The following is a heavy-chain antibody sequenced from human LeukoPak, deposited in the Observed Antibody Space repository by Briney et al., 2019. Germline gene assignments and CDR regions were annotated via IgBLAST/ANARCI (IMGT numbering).Heavy chain of an antibody. D-gene: IGHD3-3*01. CDR1: GYTFTSYY. Sequence: ASVKVPCKASGYTFTSYYMHWVRQAPGQGLEWMGIINPSGGSTSYAQKFQGRVTMTRDTSTSTVYMELSSLRSEDTAVYYCARDRGRARNYDFWSGYHWFDPWGQGTLVTVSS. V-gene: IGHV1-46*01. CDR2: INPSGGST. CDR3: ARDRGRARNYDFWSGYHWFDP. J-gene: IGHJ5*02.